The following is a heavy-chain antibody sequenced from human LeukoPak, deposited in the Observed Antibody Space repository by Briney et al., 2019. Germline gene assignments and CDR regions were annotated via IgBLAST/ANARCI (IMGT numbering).Heavy chain of an antibody. D-gene: IGHD5-12*01. Sequence: PSETLSLTCAVYGGSFSGYYWSWIRQPPGKGLEWIGEINHSGSTNYNPSLKSRVTISVDTSKNQFSLKLSSVTAADTAVYYCARGSGYSGYNLTVYFDYWGQGTLVTVSS. CDR3: ARGSGYSGYNLTVYFDY. J-gene: IGHJ4*02. CDR2: INHSGST. CDR1: GGSFSGYY. V-gene: IGHV4-34*01.